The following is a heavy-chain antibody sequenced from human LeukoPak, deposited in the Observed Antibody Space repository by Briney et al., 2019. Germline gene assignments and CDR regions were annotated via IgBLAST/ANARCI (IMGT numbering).Heavy chain of an antibody. CDR2: ISSSGSYT. Sequence: PGGSLRLSCAASGFTFSDYYMSWIRQAPGKGLEWVSYISSSGSYTNYADSVKGQFTISRDNAKNSLYLQMNSLRAEDTAVYYCARQQLDYYYYGMDVWGQGTTVTVSS. J-gene: IGHJ6*02. V-gene: IGHV3-11*03. CDR3: ARQQLDYYYYGMDV. CDR1: GFTFSDYY. D-gene: IGHD6-13*01.